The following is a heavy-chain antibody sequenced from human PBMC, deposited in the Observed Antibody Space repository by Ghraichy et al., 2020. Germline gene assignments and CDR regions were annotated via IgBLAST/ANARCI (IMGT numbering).Heavy chain of an antibody. CDR1: GFTFSHYS. D-gene: IGHD2/OR15-2a*01. Sequence: GGSLRLSCAASGFTFSHYSMHWVRQAPGKGLEWVAVIWYDGTDKYFADSMKGRFDISRDNSRNTLFLQMSGLRAEDTAVYYCARDVPDSNNFYPDAFDIWGQGTVVTVSS. V-gene: IGHV3-33*01. CDR2: IWYDGTDK. J-gene: IGHJ3*02. CDR3: ARDVPDSNNFYPDAFDI.